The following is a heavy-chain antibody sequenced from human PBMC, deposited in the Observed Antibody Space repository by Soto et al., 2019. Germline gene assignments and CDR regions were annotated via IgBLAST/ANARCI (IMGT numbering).Heavy chain of an antibody. CDR2: ISGSGGST. CDR3: SKGSDYDFWSGYDPYYYYYMDV. CDR1: GFTFSSYA. J-gene: IGHJ6*03. V-gene: IGHV3-23*01. Sequence: EVQLLESGGGLVQPGGSLRLSCAASGFTFSSYAMSWVRQAPGKGLEWVSAISGSGGSTYYADSVKGRFTISRDNSKNTLYLQMNSVRAEDTAVYYCSKGSDYDFWSGYDPYYYYYMDVWGKGTTVTVSS. D-gene: IGHD3-3*01.